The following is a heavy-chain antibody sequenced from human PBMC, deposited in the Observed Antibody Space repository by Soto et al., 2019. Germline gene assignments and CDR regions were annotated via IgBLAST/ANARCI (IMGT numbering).Heavy chain of an antibody. CDR3: TKGAGPPWFDP. J-gene: IGHJ5*02. Sequence: SETLSLTCTFSGDSMTTHYWSWVRQPAGKGLEWIGRVQARGKADYSPSLKSRITMSMDTSKNRFSLKLTAVTAADTAVYYCTKGAGPPWFDPWGQGTLVTVSS. CDR1: GDSMTTHY. V-gene: IGHV4-4*07. CDR2: VQARGKA.